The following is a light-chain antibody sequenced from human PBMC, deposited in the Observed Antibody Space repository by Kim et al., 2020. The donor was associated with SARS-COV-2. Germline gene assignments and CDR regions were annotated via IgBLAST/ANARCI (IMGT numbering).Light chain of an antibody. CDR3: QQYGIAPPYT. V-gene: IGKV3-20*01. J-gene: IGKJ2*01. CDR1: QSVCSNC. CDR2: SAS. Sequence: VLTQSPGTLSLSPGERATLSCRASQSVCSNCLAWYQQKPGQAPRLLIYSASTRATAIPDRFSGSGSGTDFTLSISRLEPEDSAVYYCQQYGIAPPYTFGQGTKLDIK.